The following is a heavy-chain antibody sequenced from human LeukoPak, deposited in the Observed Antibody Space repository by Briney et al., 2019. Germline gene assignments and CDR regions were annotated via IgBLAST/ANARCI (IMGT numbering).Heavy chain of an antibody. CDR3: ARTSSSSGSNGMDV. J-gene: IGHJ6*02. V-gene: IGHV4-4*07. Sequence: SETLSLTCTVSDASISNCHWSWLRQPAGKGLDWIGRIDSSGTTNYNPSLMSRVTMSVDTSNNQFSLNLSSMTAADTAMYFCARTSSSSGSNGMDVWGQGTTVTVSS. D-gene: IGHD6-13*01. CDR1: DASISNCH. CDR2: IDSSGTT.